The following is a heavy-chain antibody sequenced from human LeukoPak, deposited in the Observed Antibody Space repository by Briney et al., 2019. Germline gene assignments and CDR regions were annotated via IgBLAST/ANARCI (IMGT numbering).Heavy chain of an antibody. D-gene: IGHD6-6*01. Sequence: SETLSLTCSVSGGSISSYYWSWIRQPPGKGLEGIGYIYYSGSTNYNPSLKSRVTISVDTSKNQFSLKLSSVTAADTAVYYCARHDPYSSSAPPFDYWGQGTLVTVSS. V-gene: IGHV4-59*08. J-gene: IGHJ4*02. CDR3: ARHDPYSSSAPPFDY. CDR1: GGSISSYY. CDR2: IYYSGST.